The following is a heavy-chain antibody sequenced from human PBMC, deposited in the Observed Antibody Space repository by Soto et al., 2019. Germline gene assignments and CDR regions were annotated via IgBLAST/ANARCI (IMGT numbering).Heavy chain of an antibody. D-gene: IGHD3-22*01. Sequence: SVKVSCKASGGTFSSYAISWVRQAPGQGLEWMGGIIPIFGTANYAQKFQGRVTITADESTSTAYMELSSLRSEDTAVYYCARDNGYYYDSSGYPHGQSSFHISGQATMVT. V-gene: IGHV1-69*13. CDR2: IIPIFGTA. CDR3: ARDNGYYYDSSGYPHGQSSFHI. J-gene: IGHJ3*02. CDR1: GGTFSSYA.